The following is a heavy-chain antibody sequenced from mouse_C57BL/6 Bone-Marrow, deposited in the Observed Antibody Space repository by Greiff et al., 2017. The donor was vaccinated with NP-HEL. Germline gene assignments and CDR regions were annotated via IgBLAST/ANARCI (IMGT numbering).Heavy chain of an antibody. CDR1: GFTFSDYY. CDR3: ARHPSIYYYGSSYAMDY. CDR2: ISNGGGST. V-gene: IGHV5-12*01. Sequence: DVQLVESGGGLVQPGGSLKLSCAASGFTFSDYYMYWVRQTPEKRLEWVAYISNGGGSTYYPDTVKGRFTISRDNAKNTLYLQMSRLKSEDTAMYYCARHPSIYYYGSSYAMDYWGQGTSVTVSS. J-gene: IGHJ4*01. D-gene: IGHD1-1*01.